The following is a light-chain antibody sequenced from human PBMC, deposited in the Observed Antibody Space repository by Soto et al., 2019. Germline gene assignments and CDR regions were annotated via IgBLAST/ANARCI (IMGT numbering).Light chain of an antibody. CDR2: GAS. CDR3: QQYGSSPPAYT. CDR1: QSVSSSY. Sequence: EIVLTQSPGTLSLSPGERATLSCRASQSVSSSYLAWYQQKPGQAPRLLIYGASSRATAIPDRFSDSGSGTGFTLTISRREHEDFAVDYCQQYGSSPPAYTFGQGTKLEIK. J-gene: IGKJ2*01. V-gene: IGKV3-20*01.